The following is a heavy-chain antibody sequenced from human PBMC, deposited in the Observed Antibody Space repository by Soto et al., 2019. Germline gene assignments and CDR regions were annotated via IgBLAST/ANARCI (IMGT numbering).Heavy chain of an antibody. D-gene: IGHD6-13*01. CDR2: ISTDGSST. CDR1: GFTFSSHR. CDR3: AIVGSTSWYEVQH. V-gene: IGHV3-74*01. J-gene: IGHJ1*01. Sequence: EVQLVESGGGLVQPGGSLRLSCAASGFTFSSHRMHWVRQAPGKGLEWVSHISTDGSSTYYADSVKGRFTVSRDNAKKMLYLQMNSLRAEDTSVYYCAIVGSTSWYEVQHWGQGTLVTVSS.